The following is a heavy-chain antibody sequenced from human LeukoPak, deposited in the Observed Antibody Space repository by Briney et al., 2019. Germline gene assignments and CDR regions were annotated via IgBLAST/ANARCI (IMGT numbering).Heavy chain of an antibody. V-gene: IGHV3-23*01. CDR1: GFTFSSYA. D-gene: IGHD2-2*01. J-gene: IGHJ5*02. Sequence: PGGSLRLSCAASGFTFSSYAMSWVRQAPGKGLEWVSAISGSGGSTYYADSVKGRFTISRDNAKNSLYLQMNSLRAEDTAVYYCASIVVVPAATLFAPWGQGTLVTVSS. CDR3: ASIVVVPAATLFAP. CDR2: ISGSGGST.